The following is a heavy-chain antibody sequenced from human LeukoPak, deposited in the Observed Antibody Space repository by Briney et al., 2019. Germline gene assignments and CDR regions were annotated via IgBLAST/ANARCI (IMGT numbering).Heavy chain of an antibody. CDR3: ASGQTVMPPRGYYMDV. Sequence: ASVKVSCKASGNTFNSYGITWVRQVPGQGLEWMGWISAYSGNTKYAQMLQGRVTMTTDTSTSTAYMELRSLRSDDTAVYYRASGQTVMPPRGYYMDVWGKGTTVTVSS. D-gene: IGHD4-17*01. V-gene: IGHV1-18*01. CDR2: ISAYSGNT. J-gene: IGHJ6*03. CDR1: GNTFNSYG.